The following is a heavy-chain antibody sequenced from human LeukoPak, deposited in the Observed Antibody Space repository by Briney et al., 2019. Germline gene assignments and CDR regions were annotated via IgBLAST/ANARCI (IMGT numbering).Heavy chain of an antibody. CDR2: IYYSGTT. CDR3: ARGVYIAAAQYGY. CDR1: GGSISSYY. D-gene: IGHD6-13*01. J-gene: IGHJ4*02. V-gene: IGHV4-59*01. Sequence: SETLSLTCTVSGGSISSYYWSWIRQPPGKGLEWIGYIYYSGTTNYNPSLKSRVTTSVDTSKNQFSLKLSSVTVADTAVYYCARGVYIAAAQYGYWGQGTLVTVSS.